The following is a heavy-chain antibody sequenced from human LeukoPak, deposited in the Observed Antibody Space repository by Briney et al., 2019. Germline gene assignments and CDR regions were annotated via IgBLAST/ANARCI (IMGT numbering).Heavy chain of an antibody. J-gene: IGHJ4*02. Sequence: GGSLRLSCGVSGITLSNYGMSWVRQAPGKGLEWVAGLSGSAGGSNYADSVKGRFTISRNNSKNTLFLQMDRLRAEDTAVYFCAKRGVVVRVFLVGFHKEAYYFDSWGQGAQVTVSS. CDR1: GITLSNYG. CDR3: AKRGVVVRVFLVGFHKEAYYFDS. D-gene: IGHD3-16*02. V-gene: IGHV3-23*01. CDR2: LSGSAGGS.